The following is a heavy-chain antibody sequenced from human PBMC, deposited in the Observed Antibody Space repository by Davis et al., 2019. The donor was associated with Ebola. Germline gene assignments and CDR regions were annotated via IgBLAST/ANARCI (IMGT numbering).Heavy chain of an antibody. V-gene: IGHV4-39*07. Sequence: SETLSLTCTVSGGSISSSSDYWGWIRQPPGKGLEWIGEIYHSGSTNYNPSLKSRVTISVDTSKNQFSLKLSSVTAADTAVYYCASTYYDSSGYSLVYWGQGTLVTVSS. CDR2: IYHSGST. CDR1: GGSISSSSDY. CDR3: ASTYYDSSGYSLVY. J-gene: IGHJ4*02. D-gene: IGHD3-22*01.